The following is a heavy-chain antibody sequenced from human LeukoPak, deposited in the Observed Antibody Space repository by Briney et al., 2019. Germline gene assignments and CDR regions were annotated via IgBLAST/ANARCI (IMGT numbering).Heavy chain of an antibody. CDR3: ASSQWLVPLVG. CDR2: ISGSGGST. D-gene: IGHD6-19*01. V-gene: IGHV3-23*01. J-gene: IGHJ4*02. Sequence: GGSLRLSCAASGFTFSNYAMSWVRQAPGKGLEWVSAISGSGGSTYYADSVKGRFTISRDNSKNTLYLQMNSLRAEDTAVYYCASSQWLVPLVGWGQGTLVTVSS. CDR1: GFTFSNYA.